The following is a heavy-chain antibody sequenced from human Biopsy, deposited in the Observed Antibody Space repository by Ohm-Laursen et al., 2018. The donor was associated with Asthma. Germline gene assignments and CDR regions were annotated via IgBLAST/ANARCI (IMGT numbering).Heavy chain of an antibody. D-gene: IGHD4-17*01. V-gene: IGHV4-30-4*01. J-gene: IGHJ6*02. Sequence: TLSLTCRVSGGYTGSSDHHWAWIRQAPGKGLEWIGFVFWSGSTHHSRSLERRVSISIDTATNEFSMKLWSVTPADTAVYFCARVVSYGDIYFGIDVWGPGNTVVVS. CDR2: VFWSGST. CDR1: GGYTGSSDHH. CDR3: ARVVSYGDIYFGIDV.